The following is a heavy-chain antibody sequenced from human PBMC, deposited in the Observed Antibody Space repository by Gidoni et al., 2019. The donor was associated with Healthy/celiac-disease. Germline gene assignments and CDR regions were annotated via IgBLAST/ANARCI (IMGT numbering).Heavy chain of an antibody. CDR2: IYYSGST. Sequence: QVQLQESGPGLVKPSETLSLTCTVSGGSISSYYWSWIRQPPGKGLEWIGYIYYSGSTNYNPSLKSRVTISVDTSKNQFSLKLSSVTAADTAVYYCARHSPYYYDSSGYYDYWGQGTLVTVSS. V-gene: IGHV4-59*08. J-gene: IGHJ4*02. D-gene: IGHD3-22*01. CDR1: GGSISSYY. CDR3: ARHSPYYYDSSGYYDY.